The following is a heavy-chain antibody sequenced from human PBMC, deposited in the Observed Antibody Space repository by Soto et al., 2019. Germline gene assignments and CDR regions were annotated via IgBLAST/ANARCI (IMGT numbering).Heavy chain of an antibody. Sequence: ASVKVSCKASGYSFTDYHIHWVRQAPGQGLEWLGRINPKSGGTSTAQKFQGWVTMTTDKSISTASMELTRLTSDDTAIYYCARGDSKDSSKGVCSFFYNHDLDVWGQGTTVTVSS. D-gene: IGHD2-8*01. CDR3: ARGDSKDSSKGVCSFFYNHDLDV. J-gene: IGHJ6*02. CDR1: GYSFTDYH. V-gene: IGHV1-2*04. CDR2: INPKSGGT.